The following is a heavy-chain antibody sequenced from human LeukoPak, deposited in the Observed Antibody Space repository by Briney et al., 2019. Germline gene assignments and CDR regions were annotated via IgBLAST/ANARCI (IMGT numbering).Heavy chain of an antibody. D-gene: IGHD1-26*01. V-gene: IGHV3-7*04. J-gene: IGHJ4*02. CDR2: IKQDGSEK. CDR1: GFTFSSYW. Sequence: GGSLRLSCAASGFTFSSYWMSWVRQAPGKGLEWVANIKQDGSEKYYVDSVKGRFTISRDNAKNCLYLQMNSLRAEDTGGYYCGRGGGGATFYWGQGTLVTVSS. CDR3: GRGGGGATFY.